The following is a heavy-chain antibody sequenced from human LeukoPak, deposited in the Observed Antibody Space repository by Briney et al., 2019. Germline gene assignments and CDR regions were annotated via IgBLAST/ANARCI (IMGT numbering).Heavy chain of an antibody. CDR2: ISPYSGNT. CDR1: GYTFANYY. V-gene: IGHV1-18*01. Sequence: ASVKVSCKASGYTFANYYITGVRQAPGQGREWMGCISPYSGNTDYVESLQDGATMTTDTPTTTASMAPRSLRADEGAVFYCVSDLGVDTSMIFFDYWGQGTRVTVSS. J-gene: IGHJ4*02. D-gene: IGHD5-18*01. CDR3: VSDLGVDTSMIFFDY.